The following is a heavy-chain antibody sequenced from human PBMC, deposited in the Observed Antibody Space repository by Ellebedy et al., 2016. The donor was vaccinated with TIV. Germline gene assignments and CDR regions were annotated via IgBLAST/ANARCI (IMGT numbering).Heavy chain of an antibody. V-gene: IGHV3-23*01. CDR1: GFTFSNYV. CDR2: ISDNAVST. Sequence: GESLKISCTASGFTFSNYVMSWVRQAPGKGLEWVSAISDNAVSTYYADSVKGRFTISRDNSKNTLYLQMNSLRAEDTAVYYCAKGDPPSPLFDYWGQGTLVTVSS. J-gene: IGHJ4*02. CDR3: AKGDPPSPLFDY.